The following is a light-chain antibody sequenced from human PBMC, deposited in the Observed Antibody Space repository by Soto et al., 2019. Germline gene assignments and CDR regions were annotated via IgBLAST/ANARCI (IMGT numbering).Light chain of an antibody. CDR1: ALPKEY. CDR2: KDT. Sequence: SYELTQTPSVSVSPGQTARITCSGEALPKEYAYWYQQKPGQAPVLVIYKDTERPSGIPERFSGSISGTTVTLTISEVQAEDEADYYCQSADSTNTYVVFGGGTKVTVL. CDR3: QSADSTNTYVV. J-gene: IGLJ2*01. V-gene: IGLV3-25*03.